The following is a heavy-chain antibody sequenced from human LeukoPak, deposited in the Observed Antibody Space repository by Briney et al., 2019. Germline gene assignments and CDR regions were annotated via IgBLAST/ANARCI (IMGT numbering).Heavy chain of an antibody. V-gene: IGHV3-48*01. CDR1: GFTFSSYS. J-gene: IGHJ6*02. CDR3: ARDQPRGYSPYYYGMDV. D-gene: IGHD5-18*01. CDR2: ISSSSSTI. Sequence: GGSLRLSCAASGFTFSSYSMNWVRQAPGKGLEWVSYISSSSSTIYYADSVKGRFTISRDNAKNSLYLQMNSLRAEDTAVCYCARDQPRGYSPYYYGMDVWGQGTTATVSS.